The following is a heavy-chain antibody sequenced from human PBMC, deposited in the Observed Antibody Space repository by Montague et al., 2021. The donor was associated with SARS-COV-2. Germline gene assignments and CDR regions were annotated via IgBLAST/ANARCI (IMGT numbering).Heavy chain of an antibody. CDR1: GDSISTDNW. CDR2: IYHTSST. Sequence: SETLSLTCVVSGDSISTDNWWSWLHLPPGEVVGLVEEIYHTSSTKYKPSRKSLVIMSVDETWNQSSLRMTFVTAADTAIYYCARKGSGRPDLAYWGQGTLVTVSS. D-gene: IGHD1-26*01. V-gene: IGHV4-4*02. CDR3: ARKGSGRPDLAY. J-gene: IGHJ4*02.